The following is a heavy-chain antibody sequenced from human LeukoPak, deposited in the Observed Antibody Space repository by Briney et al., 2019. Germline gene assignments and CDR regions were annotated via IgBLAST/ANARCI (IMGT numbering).Heavy chain of an antibody. CDR3: ARAVTAAGIFDH. V-gene: IGHV4-31*03. CDR1: GGSISSGGFY. CDR2: IYYTGSS. Sequence: KASQTLSLTCTVSGGSISSGGFYWSWLRQHPGEGLEWIGHIYYTGSSNSNPSLKSRLTISVDTSKNHFSLNLTSVTAADTAVYYCARAVTAAGIFDHWGQGALVTVSS. D-gene: IGHD6-13*01. J-gene: IGHJ4*02.